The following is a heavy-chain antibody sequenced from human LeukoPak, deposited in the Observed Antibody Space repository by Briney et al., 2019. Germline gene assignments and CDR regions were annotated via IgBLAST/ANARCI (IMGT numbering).Heavy chain of an antibody. J-gene: IGHJ5*02. CDR2: ISYDGSNK. D-gene: IGHD3-10*01. Sequence: PGRSLRLSCAASGFTFSSYGMHWVRQAPGKGLEWVAVISYDGSNKYNADSVKGRFTISRDNSKNTLYLQMNSLRAEDTAVYYCAKDRLVRGVIQNWFDPWGQGTLVTVSS. V-gene: IGHV3-30*18. CDR1: GFTFSSYG. CDR3: AKDRLVRGVIQNWFDP.